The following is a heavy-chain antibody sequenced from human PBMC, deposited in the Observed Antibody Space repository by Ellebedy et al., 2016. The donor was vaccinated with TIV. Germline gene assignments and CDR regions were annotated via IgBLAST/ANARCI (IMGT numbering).Heavy chain of an antibody. V-gene: IGHV1-69*13. CDR1: GGTLSSYT. CDR3: ARDMWIAPLRTYYYYYGMDV. D-gene: IGHD5-12*01. J-gene: IGHJ6*02. CDR2: IIPTFGTA. Sequence: AASVKVSCKASGGTLSSYTIIWVRQAPGQGFEWMGGIIPTFGTANYAQKFQGRVTITADEYSNTAYMELRSLRSDDTAVYYCARDMWIAPLRTYYYYYGMDVWGQGTTVTVSS.